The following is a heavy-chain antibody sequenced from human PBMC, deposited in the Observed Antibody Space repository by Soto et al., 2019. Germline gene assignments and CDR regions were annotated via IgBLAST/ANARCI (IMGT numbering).Heavy chain of an antibody. CDR3: AKNWDTTFSSSSH. Sequence: SGGGLVQPGGSLRLSCAASGFPFSTYAMTWVRQAPGKGLEWVSAISGSGGSTYYADSVKGRFTISRDKSKNTLFLQMNSLRAEDTAVYYCAKNWDTTFSSSSHWGQGTLVTVSS. CDR1: GFPFSTYA. J-gene: IGHJ4*02. V-gene: IGHV3-23*01. CDR2: ISGSGGST. D-gene: IGHD6-6*01.